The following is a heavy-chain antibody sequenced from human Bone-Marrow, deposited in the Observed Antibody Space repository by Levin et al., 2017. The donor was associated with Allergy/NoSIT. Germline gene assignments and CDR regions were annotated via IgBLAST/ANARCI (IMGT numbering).Heavy chain of an antibody. CDR1: GFSISSGYN. V-gene: IGHV4-38-2*01. D-gene: IGHD3-22*01. Sequence: SETLSLTCAVSGFSISSGYNWGWIRQPPGKGLAWIGSIFHSGSTYYNPSLKSRVTISVDTSKNLFSLKLSSVTAADTAVYYCARANFYDSSGYLYYFDYWGQGTLITVSS. CDR2: IFHSGST. CDR3: ARANFYDSSGYLYYFDY. J-gene: IGHJ4*02.